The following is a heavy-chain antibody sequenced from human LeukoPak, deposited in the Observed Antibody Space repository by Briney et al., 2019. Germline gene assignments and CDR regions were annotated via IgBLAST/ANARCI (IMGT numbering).Heavy chain of an antibody. CDR3: AKETKVGENLYYFDY. V-gene: IGHV3-9*01. J-gene: IGHJ4*02. D-gene: IGHD1-26*01. Sequence: PGGSLRLSCVASGFNFNDYAMHWVRQAPGKGLEWVSGLIGYADSVKGRFIISRDNAKNSLYLEMNSLRPEDSALYYCAKETKVGENLYYFDYWGRGTLVTVSS. CDR2: LI. CDR1: GFNFNDYA.